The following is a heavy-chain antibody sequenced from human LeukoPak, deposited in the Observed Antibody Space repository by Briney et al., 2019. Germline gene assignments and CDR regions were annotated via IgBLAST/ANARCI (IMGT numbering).Heavy chain of an antibody. Sequence: GGSLRLSCSASGFTFSSYAMEWVRQVPGKGLEYVSGISSNGGSTYYADSVKGRFTISRDNSKNTLYLQMSSLRAEDTAVYYCATDLSFLGFPGYWGQGTLVTVSS. CDR1: GFTFSSYA. J-gene: IGHJ4*02. CDR3: ATDLSFLGFPGY. D-gene: IGHD2-21*01. CDR2: ISSNGGST. V-gene: IGHV3-64D*06.